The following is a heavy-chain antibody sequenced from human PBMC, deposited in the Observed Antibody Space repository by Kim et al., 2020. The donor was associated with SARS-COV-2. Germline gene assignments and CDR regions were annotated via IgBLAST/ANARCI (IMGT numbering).Heavy chain of an antibody. CDR1: GFTFSNYA. J-gene: IGHJ4*02. CDR3: AKDLFSGNPGYFDY. V-gene: IGHV3-23*01. Sequence: GGSLRLSCAASGFTFSNYAMSWVRQAPGKGLEWVSTISRGGDTTYYTNSMKGRFTISRDNSKNTVYLQMTSLRAEDTAVYYCAKDLFSGNPGYFDYWGQGILVTVSS. D-gene: IGHD2-15*01. CDR2: ISRGGDTT.